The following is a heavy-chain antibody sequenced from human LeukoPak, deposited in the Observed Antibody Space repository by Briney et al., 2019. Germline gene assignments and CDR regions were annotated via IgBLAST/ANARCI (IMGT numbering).Heavy chain of an antibody. CDR1: GGSISSYY. V-gene: IGHV4-4*07. D-gene: IGHD4-23*01. Sequence: SETLSLTCTVSGGSISSYYWSWIRQPAGKGLEWIGRIYSSGSTNYNPSLKSRVTMSVDTSKNQFSLKLSSVTAAYTAVYYCAGDGKDGCYYYSYMDVWGKGTTVTISS. J-gene: IGHJ6*03. CDR3: AGDGKDGCYYYSYMDV. CDR2: IYSSGST.